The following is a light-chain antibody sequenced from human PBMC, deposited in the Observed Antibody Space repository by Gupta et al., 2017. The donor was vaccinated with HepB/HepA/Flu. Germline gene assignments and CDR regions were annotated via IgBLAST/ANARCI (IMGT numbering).Light chain of an antibody. CDR2: NND. CDR1: SFNIGSNT. J-gene: IGLJ3*02. V-gene: IGLV1-44*01. CDR3: AAWDDSRDGGV. Sequence: QSVLTQPPSASGTPGQRVTISCSGSSFNIGSNTVPWYQHLPGTAPKIVIYNNDQRPSGVPARFSGSKSGSSAALAISGLQAEDESYYHCAAWDDSRDGGVFGGGTKVTVL.